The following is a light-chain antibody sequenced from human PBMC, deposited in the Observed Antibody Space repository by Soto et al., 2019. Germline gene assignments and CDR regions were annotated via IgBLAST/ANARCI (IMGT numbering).Light chain of an antibody. CDR1: QSFRGL. CDR2: DAY. V-gene: IGKV3-11*01. CDR3: QQRHMWPIT. Sequence: ENVCVQSPVTPALSPGERGTLSSRASQSFRGLLAWYQQKPGQAPRLLIYDAYNRATGIPPRFSGSGSGTDFTLTISSLEPEDSAVYYCQQRHMWPITFGQGTRLEIK. J-gene: IGKJ5*01.